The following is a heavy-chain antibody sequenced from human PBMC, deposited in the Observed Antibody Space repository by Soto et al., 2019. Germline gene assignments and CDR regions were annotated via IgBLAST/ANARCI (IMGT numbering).Heavy chain of an antibody. D-gene: IGHD6-13*01. V-gene: IGHV3-23*01. Sequence: HPGGSLRLSCAASGFTFSSYAMSWVRQAPGKGLEWVSAISGSGYITYYADSVKGRFTISRDNSKNTLYLQMNSLRAEDTAVYYCAKDQGIAAAGTFDYWGQGTLVTVSS. CDR2: ISGSGYIT. J-gene: IGHJ4*02. CDR1: GFTFSSYA. CDR3: AKDQGIAAAGTFDY.